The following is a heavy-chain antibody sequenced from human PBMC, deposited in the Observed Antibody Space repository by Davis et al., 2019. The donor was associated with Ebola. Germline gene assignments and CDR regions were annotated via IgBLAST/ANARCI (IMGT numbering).Heavy chain of an antibody. D-gene: IGHD6-19*01. CDR3: ARQGPQYYFDY. CDR1: GYSFASYW. V-gene: IGHV5-51*01. J-gene: IGHJ4*02. CDR2: ISPGDSDA. Sequence: KVSCKGSGYSFASYWIAWVRQMPGKGLEWMAIISPGDSDARYSPSFQGQVTMSADKSISTAYLQWSSLKASDTAMYYCARQGPQYYFDYWGQGTLVTVPS.